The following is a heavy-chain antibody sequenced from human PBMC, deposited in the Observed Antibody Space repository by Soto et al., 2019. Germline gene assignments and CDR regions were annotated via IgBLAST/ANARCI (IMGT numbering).Heavy chain of an antibody. CDR1: GGTFSTDS. CDR3: AGEIDGYYGMGV. CDR2: IIPMLGTA. Sequence: QVQLVQSGAEVKKPGSSVKVSCKASGGTFSTDSISWVRQTPGQGLEWVGGIIPMLGTANNAQKCQGRVTITTDESTSTAYMELSSLRSEETAVYFSAGEIDGYYGMGVWGQGTTVTVAS. J-gene: IGHJ6*02. V-gene: IGHV1-69*05.